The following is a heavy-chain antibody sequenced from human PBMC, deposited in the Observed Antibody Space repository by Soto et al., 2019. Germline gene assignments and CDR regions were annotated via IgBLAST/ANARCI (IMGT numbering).Heavy chain of an antibody. D-gene: IGHD1-1*01. CDR1: GFTFSDS. V-gene: IGHV3-30*04. J-gene: IGHJ4*02. CDR3: ARGSYNWNDFPFDH. CDR2: ISDDGKKT. Sequence: QVQLVEAGGGVVQPGRSLRLSCAASGFTFSDSMHWVRQAPGKWLEWVAIISDDGKKTIYADAVQGRFTISRDNSRETLSLQMNNLRPDDSAVYYCARGSYNWNDFPFDHWGQGTLVTVSS.